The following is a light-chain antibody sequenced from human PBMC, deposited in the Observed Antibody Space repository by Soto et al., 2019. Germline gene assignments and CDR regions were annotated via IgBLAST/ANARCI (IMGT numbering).Light chain of an antibody. J-gene: IGKJ1*01. CDR1: QGINSW. Sequence: DIQMTQSPSSVSASVGDRVTMTCRASQGINSWLAWYQQKPGKAPKLLIYAASNLQSGVPSRFSGSGSGTDFTLTISSLQPEDFASYYCQQSFSTPPTFGQGTKVDI. CDR2: AAS. V-gene: IGKV1-12*01. CDR3: QQSFSTPPT.